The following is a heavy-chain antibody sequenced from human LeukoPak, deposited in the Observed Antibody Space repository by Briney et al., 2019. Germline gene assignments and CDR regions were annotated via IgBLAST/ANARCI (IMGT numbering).Heavy chain of an antibody. CDR3: ARESAPATRYYYYYYGMDV. Sequence: ASVKVSCKASGYTFTSYYMHWVRQAPGQGLEWMGIINPSGGSTSYAQKFQGRVTMTRDTSTSTVYMELSSLISEDTAVYYCARESAPATRYYYYYYGMDVWGQGTTVTVSS. V-gene: IGHV1-46*01. CDR1: GYTFTSYY. J-gene: IGHJ6*02. CDR2: INPSGGST. D-gene: IGHD2-15*01.